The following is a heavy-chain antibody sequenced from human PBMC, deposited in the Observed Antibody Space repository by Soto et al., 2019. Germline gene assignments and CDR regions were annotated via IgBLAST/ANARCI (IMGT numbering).Heavy chain of an antibody. J-gene: IGHJ6*02. D-gene: IGHD3-10*01. V-gene: IGHV5-51*01. CDR1: GYSFTSYW. Sequence: GESLKISCKGSGYSFTSYWIGWVRQTPDKGLEWMGMIYPDDSDTRYSPSFQGQVTMSADKSISTAYLQWSSLKASDSAMYYCAGQIELGYGSGMDVWGQGTTVTVSS. CDR3: AGQIELGYGSGMDV. CDR2: IYPDDSDT.